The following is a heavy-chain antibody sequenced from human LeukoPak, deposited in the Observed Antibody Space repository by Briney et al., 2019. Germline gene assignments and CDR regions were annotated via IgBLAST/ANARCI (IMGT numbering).Heavy chain of an antibody. J-gene: IGHJ4*02. Sequence: GRSLRLSFAASGFTFDDYAMHWVRQAPGKGLEWVSAISGSGGSTYYADSVKGRFTISRDNSKNTLYLQMNSLRAEDTAVYYCAKEPGASPFDYWGQGTLVTVSS. V-gene: IGHV3-23*01. CDR1: GFTFDDYA. CDR3: AKEPGASPFDY. CDR2: ISGSGGST. D-gene: IGHD1-26*01.